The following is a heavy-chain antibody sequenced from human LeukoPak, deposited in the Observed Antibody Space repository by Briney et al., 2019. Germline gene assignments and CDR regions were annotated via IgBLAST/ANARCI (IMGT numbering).Heavy chain of an antibody. J-gene: IGHJ4*02. CDR1: GGSFSGYY. CDR2: TKHSGSK. CDR3: ARGVTMIVVVITNYFDY. Sequence: PSETLSLTCAVYGGSFSGYYCSWIRQPPGKGLEWIGETKHSGSKNYNPSLKSRATISVDTSKTQFSLKLSSVTAADTAVYYCARGVTMIVVVITNYFDYWGQGTLVTVSS. D-gene: IGHD3-22*01. V-gene: IGHV4-34*01.